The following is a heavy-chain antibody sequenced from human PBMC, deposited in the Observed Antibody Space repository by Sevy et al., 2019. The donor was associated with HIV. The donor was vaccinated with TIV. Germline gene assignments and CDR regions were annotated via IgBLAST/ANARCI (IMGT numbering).Heavy chain of an antibody. CDR1: GFTFTGST. CDR2: IRSRAKTYAT. Sequence: GGSLRLSCAASGFTFTGSTMYWVRQASGKGLEWVARIRSRAKTYATAYAASVKGRFTIYRDDSRKMAYLQMNSLKTEDTAVYYCSSQRTIAVAGDYFDYWGQGTLVTVSS. D-gene: IGHD6-19*01. J-gene: IGHJ4*02. V-gene: IGHV3-73*01. CDR3: SSQRTIAVAGDYFDY.